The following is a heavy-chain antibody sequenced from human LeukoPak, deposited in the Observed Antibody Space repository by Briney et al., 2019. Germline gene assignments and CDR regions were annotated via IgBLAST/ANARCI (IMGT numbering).Heavy chain of an antibody. D-gene: IGHD5-24*01. CDR2: IYYTGST. CDR3: ARHFGDAYSRSFDL. CDR1: GGSISSYY. V-gene: IGHV4-59*08. Sequence: SEILSLTCTVSGGSISSYYWGWIRQPPGRGLEWVAYIYYTGSTNYNPSLKSRVTISVDTSKNQFSLKLSSVTAADTAVYYCARHFGDAYSRSFDLWGQGTLVTVSS. J-gene: IGHJ4*02.